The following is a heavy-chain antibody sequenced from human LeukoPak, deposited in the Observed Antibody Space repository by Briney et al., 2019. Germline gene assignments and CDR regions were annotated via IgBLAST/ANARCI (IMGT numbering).Heavy chain of an antibody. CDR2: ISAYNGNT. D-gene: IGHD5-18*01. CDR1: GYTLTNYG. CDR3: ARSATHRLVWTDRSVWLPLDY. J-gene: IGHJ4*02. Sequence: ASVKVSCKASGYTLTNYGLSWVRQAPGQGLEWMGRISAYNGNTNYAQKFQGRVTMTTDTSTNTAYMELRSLRSDDTAVYYCARSATHRLVWTDRSVWLPLDYWGQGTLVTVSS. V-gene: IGHV1-18*01.